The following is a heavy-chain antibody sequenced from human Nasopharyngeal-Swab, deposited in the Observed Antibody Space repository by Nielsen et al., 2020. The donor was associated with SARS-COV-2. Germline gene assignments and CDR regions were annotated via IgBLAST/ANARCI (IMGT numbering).Heavy chain of an antibody. CDR1: GFIFSNYV. J-gene: IGHJ4*02. V-gene: IGHV3-23*01. Sequence: GGVLKISCAASGFIFSNYVMYWVRQAPGKGLEWVSAICGSGGNTYYADSVKGRFTISRDNSRNTLYLHMNSLRAEDTAVYYYSKEQQAGSSVDYWGQGTLVTVSS. CDR2: ICGSGGNT. D-gene: IGHD1-26*01. CDR3: SKEQQAGSSVDY.